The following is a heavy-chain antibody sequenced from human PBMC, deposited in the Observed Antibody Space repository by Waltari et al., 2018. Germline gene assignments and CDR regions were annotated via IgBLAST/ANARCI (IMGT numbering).Heavy chain of an antibody. V-gene: IGHV3-33*08. J-gene: IGHJ4*02. Sequence: QVQLVESGGGVVQPGRSLRLSCTASGFLFGNFGMQWVRQAPGKGLEWVATIWYDGSNKYHADSVKGRFTISRDNSKNTLYLQMNSLRVEDTAMYYCAKGYHTADYWGQGILVTVSS. D-gene: IGHD3-3*01. CDR3: AKGYHTADY. CDR2: IWYDGSNK. CDR1: GFLFGNFG.